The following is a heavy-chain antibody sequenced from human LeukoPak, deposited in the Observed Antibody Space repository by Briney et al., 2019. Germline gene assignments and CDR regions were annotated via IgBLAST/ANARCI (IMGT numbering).Heavy chain of an antibody. CDR3: ARDRRMITLGGVIAY. J-gene: IGHJ4*02. CDR1: GYTFTGYY. CDR2: INPNSGGT. Sequence: LGASVKVSCKASGYTFTGYYMHWVRQAPGQGLEWMGWINPNSGGTNYAQKFQGRVTMTRDTSISTAYMELSRLRSDDTAVYYCARDRRMITLGGVIAYWGPGTLVTVSS. V-gene: IGHV1-2*03. D-gene: IGHD3-16*01.